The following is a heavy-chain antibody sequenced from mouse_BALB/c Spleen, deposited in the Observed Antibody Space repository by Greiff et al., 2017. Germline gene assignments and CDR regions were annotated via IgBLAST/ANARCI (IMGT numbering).Heavy chain of an antibody. D-gene: IGHD4-1*01. J-gene: IGHJ2*01. CDR3: ARGGDNWDYCFDY. CDR2: ISSGSSTI. Sequence: EVMLVESGGGLVQPGGSRKLSCAASGFTFSSFGMHWVRQAPEKGLEWFAYISSGSSTIYYADTVKGRFTISRDNPKNTLFLQMTSLRSEDTAMYYCARGGDNWDYCFDYWGQGTTLTVSS. CDR1: GFTFSSFG. V-gene: IGHV5-17*02.